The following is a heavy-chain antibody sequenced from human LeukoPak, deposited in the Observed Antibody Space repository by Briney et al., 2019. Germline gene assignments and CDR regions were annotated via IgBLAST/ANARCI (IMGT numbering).Heavy chain of an antibody. CDR2: INPNNGDT. D-gene: IGHD3-22*01. CDR3: ARSYGYYYDSSGFDY. Sequence: ASVKVSCKASGFTFTGYYIHWVRQAPGQGLEWMGWINPNNGDTNYAQKFQGRVTMTRDTSISTAYMELSSLRSDDTAVYYCARSYGYYYDSSGFDYWGQGTLVTVSS. J-gene: IGHJ4*02. CDR1: GFTFTGYY. V-gene: IGHV1-2*02.